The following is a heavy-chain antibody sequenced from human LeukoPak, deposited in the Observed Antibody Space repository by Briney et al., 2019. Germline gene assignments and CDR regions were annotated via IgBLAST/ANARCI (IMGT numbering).Heavy chain of an antibody. Sequence: SETLSLTCAVYGGSFSGYYWSWIRQPPGKGLEWIGEINHSGSTNYNPSLKSRVTISVDTSKNQFSLKLSSVTAADTAVYYCARAGGSPPIDYWGQGTLVTVSS. J-gene: IGHJ4*02. CDR3: ARAGGSPPIDY. CDR1: GGSFSGYY. V-gene: IGHV4-34*01. CDR2: INHSGST. D-gene: IGHD1-26*01.